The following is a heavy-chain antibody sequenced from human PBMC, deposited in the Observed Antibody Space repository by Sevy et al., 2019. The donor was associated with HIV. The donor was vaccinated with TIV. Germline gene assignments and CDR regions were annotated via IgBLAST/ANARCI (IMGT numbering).Heavy chain of an antibody. Sequence: ASVKVSCKASGGTFSSYAISWVRQAPGQGLEWMGGIIPIFGTANYAQKFQGRVTITADKSTSTAYMERSSLRSEDTALYYCAVSIAAAGDSYYYYYMDVWGKGTTVTVSS. V-gene: IGHV1-69*06. CDR3: AVSIAAAGDSYYYYYMDV. CDR2: IIPIFGTA. CDR1: GGTFSSYA. J-gene: IGHJ6*03. D-gene: IGHD6-13*01.